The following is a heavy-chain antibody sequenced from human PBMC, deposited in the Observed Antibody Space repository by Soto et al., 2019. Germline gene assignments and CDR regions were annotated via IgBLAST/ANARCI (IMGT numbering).Heavy chain of an antibody. Sequence: PSETLPLTCTVSGGSIRSSSYYWGWIRLPPGKGLEWIGSIYYSGSTYYNPSLKSRVTISVDTSKNQFSLKLSSVTAADTAVYYCARQGGYDILTGYYTMLRSRSDVWGQGTTVT. CDR1: GGSIRSSSYY. CDR2: IYYSGST. CDR3: ARQGGYDILTGYYTMLRSRSDV. D-gene: IGHD3-9*01. J-gene: IGHJ6*02. V-gene: IGHV4-39*01.